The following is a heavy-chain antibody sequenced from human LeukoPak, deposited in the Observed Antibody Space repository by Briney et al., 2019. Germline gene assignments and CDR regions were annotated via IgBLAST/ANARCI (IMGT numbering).Heavy chain of an antibody. CDR1: GGTFRTFA. Sequence: SVEVSCKASGGTFRTFAISWVRQAPGQGLEWMGGIIPIFGIPDSAQKFQGRLTITADESTTTAYMELSSLRSDDTAIYYCGLSGNYYYYYMDVWGKGTTVTISS. D-gene: IGHD6-25*01. CDR2: IIPIFGIP. J-gene: IGHJ6*03. CDR3: GLSGNYYYYYMDV. V-gene: IGHV1-69*13.